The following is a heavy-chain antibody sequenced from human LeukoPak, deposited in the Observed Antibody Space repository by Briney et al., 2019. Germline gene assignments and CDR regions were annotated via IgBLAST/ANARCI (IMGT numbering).Heavy chain of an antibody. Sequence: GGSLRPSCADSGFTISSYSMNRVRQAPGKGLEWVSSISSSSSYIYYADSVKGRFTISRDNAKNSLYLQMNSLRAEDTAVYYCARNDILTGYPSYYFDYWGQGTLVTVPS. D-gene: IGHD3-9*01. CDR3: ARNDILTGYPSYYFDY. CDR1: GFTISSYS. V-gene: IGHV3-21*01. J-gene: IGHJ4*02. CDR2: ISSSSSYI.